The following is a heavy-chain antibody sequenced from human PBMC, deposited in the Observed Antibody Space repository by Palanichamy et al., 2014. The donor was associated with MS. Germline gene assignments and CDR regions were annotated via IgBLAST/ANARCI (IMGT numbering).Heavy chain of an antibody. CDR3: ARDPPDSGWTFDC. D-gene: IGHD6-19*01. Sequence: QVQLVESGGGVVQPGRSLRLSCAASGFTFTTYAMHWVRQAPGKGLEWVALISFDGSNKYYADSVMGRFTISRDNSKNTLYLQMNSLRVEDTAVYSCARDPPDSGWTFDCWGQGTLVTVAS. CDR2: ISFDGSNK. V-gene: IGHV3-30*04. J-gene: IGHJ4*02. CDR1: GFTFTTYA.